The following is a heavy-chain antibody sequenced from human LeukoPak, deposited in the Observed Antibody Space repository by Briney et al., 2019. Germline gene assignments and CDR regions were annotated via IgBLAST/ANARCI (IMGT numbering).Heavy chain of an antibody. Sequence: GGSLRLSCATSGFSLSRNGMHWVRQAPGQGLEWVAFILSDGSYEYYADSVKGRFTISRDTSRNTLFLQMNSLRTEDTAVYYCARDRNSDWYFDLWGRGTLVTVSS. CDR1: GFSLSRNG. CDR2: ILSDGSYE. D-gene: IGHD1-14*01. J-gene: IGHJ2*01. CDR3: ARDRNSDWYFDL. V-gene: IGHV3-30*02.